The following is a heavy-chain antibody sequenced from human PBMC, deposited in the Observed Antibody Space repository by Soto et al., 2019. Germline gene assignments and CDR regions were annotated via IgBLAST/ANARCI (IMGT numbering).Heavy chain of an antibody. V-gene: IGHV3-30-3*01. CDR1: GFTFRSYA. D-gene: IGHD3-9*01. Sequence: PGGSLRLSCAASGFTFRSYAMHWVRQAPGKGLEWVAVISYDGNNKYYADSVKGRFTISRDNSKNTLYLQMNSLRAEDTAVYYCARESFDRPDYWGQGTLVTVSS. CDR2: ISYDGNNK. CDR3: ARESFDRPDY. J-gene: IGHJ4*02.